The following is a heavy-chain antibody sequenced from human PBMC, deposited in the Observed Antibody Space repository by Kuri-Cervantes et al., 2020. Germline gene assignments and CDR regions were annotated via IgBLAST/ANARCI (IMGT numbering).Heavy chain of an antibody. V-gene: IGHV3-30-3*01. Sequence: GESLKISCADSGFTFSSYAMHWVRQAPGKGLEWVAVISYDGSNKYYADSVKGRFTISRDNSKNTLYLQMNNLRAEDTAVYYCASKGYSGYDPGVDYFDYWGQGTLVTVSS. D-gene: IGHD5-12*01. J-gene: IGHJ4*02. CDR2: ISYDGSNK. CDR1: GFTFSSYA. CDR3: ASKGYSGYDPGVDYFDY.